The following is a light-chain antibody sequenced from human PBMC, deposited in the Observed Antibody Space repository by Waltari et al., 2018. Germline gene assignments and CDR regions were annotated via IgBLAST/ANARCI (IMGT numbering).Light chain of an antibody. CDR3: QQYGSSSWT. V-gene: IGKV3-20*01. Sequence: EIVLTQSPGTLSLSPGERATLSCRASQSVKSSYLAWYQQKPGQAPRILIYGASSRATGIPYRFSGSGSGTDFTRTISRLEPEDFAVYYCQQYGSSSWTFGQGTKVEIK. CDR1: QSVKSSY. CDR2: GAS. J-gene: IGKJ1*01.